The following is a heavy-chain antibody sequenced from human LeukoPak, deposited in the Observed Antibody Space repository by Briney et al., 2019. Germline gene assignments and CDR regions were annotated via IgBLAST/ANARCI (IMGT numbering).Heavy chain of an antibody. D-gene: IGHD3-22*01. V-gene: IGHV1-18*01. CDR1: GYTFTSYG. J-gene: IGHJ6*02. CDR2: ISAYNGNT. Sequence: GASVKVSCKASGYTFTSYGISWVRQAPGQGLEWMGWISAYNGNTNYAQKLQGRVTMTTDTPTSTAYMELRSLRSDDTAVYYCARGPRRYYDSSGYSYYYGMDVWGQGTTVTVSS. CDR3: ARGPRRYYDSSGYSYYYGMDV.